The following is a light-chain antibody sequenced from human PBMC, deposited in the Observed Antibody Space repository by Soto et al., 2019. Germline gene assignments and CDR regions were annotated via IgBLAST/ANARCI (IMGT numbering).Light chain of an antibody. J-gene: IGLJ1*01. CDR2: DVT. CDR1: SSDVGGYNY. CDR3: SSYTISSTPYV. Sequence: QSALTQPASVSGSPVQSITISCTGTSSDVGGYNYVSWYQQHPVNAPKLMISDVTNRPSGVSDRFSGSKSGNTASLTISWLHAEDEADYYCSSYTISSTPYVFGTGTKLTVL. V-gene: IGLV2-14*01.